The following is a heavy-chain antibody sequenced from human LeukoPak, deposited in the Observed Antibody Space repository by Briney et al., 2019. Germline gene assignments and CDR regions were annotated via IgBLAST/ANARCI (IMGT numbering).Heavy chain of an antibody. D-gene: IGHD6-6*01. V-gene: IGHV1-2*02. Sequence: ASVKVSCKTSGYTFIAYYIHWVRQAPGQGLEWMGWISPKSGDTKYAHKFQGRVTMTGDTSISTAYMEMTRLRSDDTAIYFCARDGIYSTSYDAFDIWGQGTKVTVSS. CDR3: ARDGIYSTSYDAFDI. CDR2: ISPKSGDT. J-gene: IGHJ3*02. CDR1: GYTFIAYY.